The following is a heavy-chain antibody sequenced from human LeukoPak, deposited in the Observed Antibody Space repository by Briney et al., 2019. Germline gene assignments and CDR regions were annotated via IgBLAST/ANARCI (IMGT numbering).Heavy chain of an antibody. D-gene: IGHD3-10*01. V-gene: IGHV1-2*06. Sequence: ASVKVSCKASGYTFTGYYMHWVRQAPGQGLEWMGRINPNSGGTNYAQKFQGRVTMTRDTSISTAYMGLSRLRSDDTAVYYCARDLTMVRGVIITWAGSDDAFDIWGQGTMVTVSS. CDR2: INPNSGGT. CDR1: GYTFTGYY. J-gene: IGHJ3*02. CDR3: ARDLTMVRGVIITWAGSDDAFDI.